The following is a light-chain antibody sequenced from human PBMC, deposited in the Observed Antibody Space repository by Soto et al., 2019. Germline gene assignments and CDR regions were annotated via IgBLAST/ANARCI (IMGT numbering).Light chain of an antibody. CDR2: GAS. CDR3: QQYGSSPDT. V-gene: IGKV3-20*01. Sequence: ENVLTQSPGTLSLSPGERATLSCRASQSVSSSYLAWYQQKHGQAPRLLIYGASSRATGIPDRFSGSGSGTDFTLTISRLEPEDFAVYYCQQYGSSPDTFGQGTKLEIK. CDR1: QSVSSSY. J-gene: IGKJ2*01.